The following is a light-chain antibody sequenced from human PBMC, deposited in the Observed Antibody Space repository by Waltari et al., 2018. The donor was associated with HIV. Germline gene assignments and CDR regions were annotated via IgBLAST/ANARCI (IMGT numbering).Light chain of an antibody. Sequence: SSELAQDPAVSVALGQTARITCQGDSVRSDYASWYQQKPGQAPVLVVYGENNRPSGIPDRFSGSTSGNTASLTIAGAQAEDEADYYCNSRDSSGHWFFGGGTKVTVL. CDR3: NSRDSSGHWF. J-gene: IGLJ3*02. CDR1: SVRSDY. CDR2: GEN. V-gene: IGLV3-19*01.